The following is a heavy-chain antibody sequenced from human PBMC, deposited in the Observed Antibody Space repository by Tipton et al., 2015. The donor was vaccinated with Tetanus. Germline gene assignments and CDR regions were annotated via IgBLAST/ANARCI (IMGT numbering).Heavy chain of an antibody. Sequence: SLRLSCAASGFTFSSYGMHWVRQAPGKGLEWVAVISYDGSNKYYADSVKGRFTISRDNSKNTLYLQMNSLRAEDTAVYYCAKMSNYYGSGYPLDYWGQGTLVTVSS. CDR2: ISYDGSNK. D-gene: IGHD3-10*01. V-gene: IGHV3-30*18. CDR1: GFTFSSYG. J-gene: IGHJ4*02. CDR3: AKMSNYYGSGYPLDY.